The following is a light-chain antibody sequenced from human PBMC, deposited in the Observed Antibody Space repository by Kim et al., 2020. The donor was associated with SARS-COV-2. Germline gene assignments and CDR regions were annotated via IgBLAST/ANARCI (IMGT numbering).Light chain of an antibody. CDR3: QSYDSSLSVV. V-gene: IGLV1-40*01. J-gene: IGLJ2*01. CDR1: SSNIGAGYD. Sequence: GQRVTIYCTGSSSNIGAGYDVHWYQQLPGTAPKLLIYGNSNRPSGVPDRFSGSKSGTSASLAITGLQAEDEADYYCQSYDSSLSVVFGGGTQLTVL. CDR2: GNS.